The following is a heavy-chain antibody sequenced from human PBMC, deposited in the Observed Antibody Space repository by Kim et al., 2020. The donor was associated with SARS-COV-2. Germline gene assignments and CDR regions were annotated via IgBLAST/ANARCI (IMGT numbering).Heavy chain of an antibody. D-gene: IGHD1-26*01. Sequence: NYAQKFQGRVTMTRDTSISTAYMELSRLRSDDTAVYYCARAPNYSGSPNWGQGTLVTVSS. CDR3: ARAPNYSGSPN. J-gene: IGHJ4*02. V-gene: IGHV1-2*02.